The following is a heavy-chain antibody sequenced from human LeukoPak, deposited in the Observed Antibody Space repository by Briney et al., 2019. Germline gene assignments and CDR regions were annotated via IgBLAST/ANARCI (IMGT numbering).Heavy chain of an antibody. CDR1: GYTFTSYD. V-gene: IGHV1-46*01. Sequence: ASVKVSCKASGYTFTSYDINWVRQATGQGLEWMGIINPSGGSTSYAQKFQGRVTMTRDTSTSTVYMELSSLRSEDTAVYYCARGRDYVWGSYRRTYYFDYWGQGTLVTVSS. J-gene: IGHJ4*02. CDR2: INPSGGST. D-gene: IGHD3-16*02. CDR3: ARGRDYVWGSYRRTYYFDY.